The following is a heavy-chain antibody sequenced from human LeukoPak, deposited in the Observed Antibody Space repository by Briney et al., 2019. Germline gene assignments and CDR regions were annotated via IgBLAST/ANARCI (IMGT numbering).Heavy chain of an antibody. D-gene: IGHD6-13*01. J-gene: IGHJ4*02. CDR1: GFTFSSYA. CDR3: AKIRVQQLGYFDY. V-gene: IGHV3-23*01. Sequence: PGGSLRLSCAASGFTFSSYAMSWVRQAPGKGLEWVSAISGSGGSTYYADSVKGRFTISRDNSKNTLYLQMNNLRAEDTAVYYCAKIRVQQLGYFDYWGQGTLVTVSS. CDR2: ISGSGGST.